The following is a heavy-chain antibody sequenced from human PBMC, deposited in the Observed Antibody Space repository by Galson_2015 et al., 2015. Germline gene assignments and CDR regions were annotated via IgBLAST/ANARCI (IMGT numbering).Heavy chain of an antibody. CDR3: ARGRISSGAGADY. Sequence: SVKVSCKASGYTFTSYDINWVRQATGQGLEWMGWMNPNSDNTGYAQKFQGRVTMTRNTSISTAYMELSSLRSEDTAVYYCARGRISSGAGADYWGQGTLVTVSS. V-gene: IGHV1-8*01. CDR1: GYTFTSYD. J-gene: IGHJ4*02. CDR2: MNPNSDNT. D-gene: IGHD2-15*01.